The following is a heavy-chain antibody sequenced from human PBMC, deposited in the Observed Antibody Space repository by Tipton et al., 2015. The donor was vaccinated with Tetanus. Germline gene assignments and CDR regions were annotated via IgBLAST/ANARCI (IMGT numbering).Heavy chain of an antibody. CDR2: IYHRGDT. CDR1: GGSISSSSYY. Sequence: TLFLTCTVSGGSISSSSYYWGWIRQSPGKGLEWIGNIYHRGDTYYNPSLKSRVAISVDMSKNQLSLNLRSVTAGDTATYYCVGGDGSGYRFDYWGQGALVTVSS. D-gene: IGHD3-9*01. CDR3: VGGDGSGYRFDY. J-gene: IGHJ4*02. V-gene: IGHV4-39*01.